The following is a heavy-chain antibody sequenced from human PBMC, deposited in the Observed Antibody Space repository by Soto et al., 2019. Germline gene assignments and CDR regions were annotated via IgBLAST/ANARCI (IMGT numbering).Heavy chain of an antibody. CDR1: GYTFTGYY. V-gene: IGHV1-2*04. D-gene: IGHD2-15*01. Sequence: ASVKVSCKASGYTFTGYYMHWVRQAPGQGLEWMGWINPNSGGTNYAQKYQGWDTMTRDTSISTAYMELSRLRYEDTAVYYCAREGLPLDYWGQGTLVTVSS. J-gene: IGHJ4*02. CDR3: AREGLPLDY. CDR2: INPNSGGT.